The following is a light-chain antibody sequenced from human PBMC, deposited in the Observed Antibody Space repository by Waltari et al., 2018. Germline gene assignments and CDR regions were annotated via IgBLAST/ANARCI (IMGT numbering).Light chain of an antibody. V-gene: IGLV2-14*02. CDR3: SSYRSSTTPIPV. Sequence: QSALTQPASVSGSPGQSITISCTGTSSDVGRYDLVSWYQQHPGKAPKRLTYDVTKRPSWVSSRFSASKSGNTASLTISGLQSEDEAEYFCSSYRSSTTPIPVFGGGTELTVL. CDR1: SSDVGRYDL. CDR2: DVT. J-gene: IGLJ2*01.